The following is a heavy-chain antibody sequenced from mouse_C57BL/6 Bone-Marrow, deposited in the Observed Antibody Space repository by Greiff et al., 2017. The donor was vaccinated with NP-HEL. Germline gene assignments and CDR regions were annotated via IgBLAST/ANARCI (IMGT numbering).Heavy chain of an antibody. CDR1: GFTFSDYY. CDR3: AREGGLRRRTYAMDY. D-gene: IGHD2-4*01. CDR2: INYDGSST. Sequence: EVKVVESEGGLVQPGSSMKLSCTASGFTFSDYYMAWVRQVPEKGLEWVANINYDGSSTYYLDSLKSRFIISRENAKNILYLQMSSLKSEDTATYYCAREGGLRRRTYAMDYWGQGTSVTVSS. J-gene: IGHJ4*01. V-gene: IGHV5-16*01.